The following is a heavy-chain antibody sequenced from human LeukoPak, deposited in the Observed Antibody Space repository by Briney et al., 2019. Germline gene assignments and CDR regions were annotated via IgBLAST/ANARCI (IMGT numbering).Heavy chain of an antibody. CDR2: IRSGGSNE. CDR3: ARDLGYSSGHGLDV. Sequence: GGSLRLSCAASGFTFTDSAMRWVRRAPGAGLEWVALIRSGGSNEYYADSVKGRFTIYRDNAKNMLYLQMNRLSAEDTAMYYCARDLGYSSGHGLDVWGQGTTVTVSS. CDR1: GFTFTDSA. D-gene: IGHD6-19*01. J-gene: IGHJ6*02. V-gene: IGHV3-30*02.